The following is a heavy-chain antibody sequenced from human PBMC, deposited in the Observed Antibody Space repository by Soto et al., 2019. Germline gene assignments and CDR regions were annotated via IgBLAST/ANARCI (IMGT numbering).Heavy chain of an antibody. Sequence: SETLSLTCVVCGPSINRHDFFWHWIRQHPERDLEWIGYIYNRGGTFYNPSLENRLTISMDNSKNLCSLQLTSMTAADTAVYYCATSPKGYFGPTALDSRGQGLLVTVS. CDR2: IYNRGGT. J-gene: IGHJ4*02. V-gene: IGHV4-31*11. D-gene: IGHD1-26*01. CDR3: ATSPKGYFGPTALDS. CDR1: GPSINRHDFF.